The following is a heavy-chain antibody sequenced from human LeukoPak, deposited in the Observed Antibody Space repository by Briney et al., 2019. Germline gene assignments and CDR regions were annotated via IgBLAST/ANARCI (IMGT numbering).Heavy chain of an antibody. V-gene: IGHV5-51*01. J-gene: IGHJ6*04. CDR1: GYSFTTYW. CDR3: ARQQVAYYYYYGMDV. CDR2: IYPGDSDT. Sequence: GESLKISWKGSGYSFTTYWIAWVRQMPGKGLEWMGIIYPGDSDTRYSPSFQGQVTISADKSICTAFLQWSSLKASDTAMYYCARQQVAYYYYYGMDVWGKGTTVTVSS. D-gene: IGHD2-15*01.